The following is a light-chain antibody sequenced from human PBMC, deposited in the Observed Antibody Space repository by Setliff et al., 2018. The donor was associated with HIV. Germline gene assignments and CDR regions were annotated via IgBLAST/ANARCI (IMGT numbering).Light chain of an antibody. Sequence: QTVVTQEPSLSVSPGGTVTLACGLSSGAVSNSHKPSWYQQTPGQSPRTLIYDTNSRSSGVPDRFSGSIFGNTAALTITGAQADDESDYYCLLFMSTAYVFGTGTKVTVL. CDR3: LLFMSTAYV. J-gene: IGLJ1*01. CDR1: SGAVSNSHK. CDR2: DTN. V-gene: IGLV8-61*01.